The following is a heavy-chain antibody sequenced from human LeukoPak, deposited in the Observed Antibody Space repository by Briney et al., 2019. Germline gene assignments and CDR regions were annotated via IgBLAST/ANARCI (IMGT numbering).Heavy chain of an antibody. CDR2: IKQDGSEK. D-gene: IGHD2-21*02. V-gene: IGHV3-7*01. CDR3: ARCDWGIPNFDY. Sequence: GRSLRLSCAASGFTFSSYAMHWVRQAPGKGLEWVANIKQDGSEKYYVDSVKGRFTISRDNAKKSLYLQINSLRAEDTAVYYCARCDWGIPNFDYWGQGTLVTVSS. J-gene: IGHJ4*02. CDR1: GFTFSSYA.